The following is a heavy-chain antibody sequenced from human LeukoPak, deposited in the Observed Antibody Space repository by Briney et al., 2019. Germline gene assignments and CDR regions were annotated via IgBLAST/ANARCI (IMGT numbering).Heavy chain of an antibody. V-gene: IGHV3-11*01. CDR2: ISSSGSTI. CDR1: GFTFSDYY. D-gene: IGHD1-26*01. CDR3: AKDPLGELSAFDI. J-gene: IGHJ3*02. Sequence: GGSLRLSCAASGFTFSDYYMSWIRQAPGKGLEWVSYISSSGSTIYYADSVKGRFTISRGNAKNSLYLQMNSLRAEDTALYYCAKDPLGELSAFDIRGQGTMVTVSS.